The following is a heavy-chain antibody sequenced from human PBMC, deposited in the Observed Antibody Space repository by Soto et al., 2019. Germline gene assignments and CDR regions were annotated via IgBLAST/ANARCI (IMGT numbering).Heavy chain of an antibody. CDR2: IYYSGSN. V-gene: IGHV4-39*01. Sequence: QMQLQESGPGLVKPSETLSLTCTVSGGSISSSSYYWGWIRQPPGKGLEWIGSIYYSGSNYYNPSLKSRVTLSVDTSQNQVSLKLSSVTDADTAVYYCARRYVGHSVIDPWGQGTLVTVSS. D-gene: IGHD3-10*02. CDR1: GGSISSSSYY. CDR3: ARRYVGHSVIDP. J-gene: IGHJ5*02.